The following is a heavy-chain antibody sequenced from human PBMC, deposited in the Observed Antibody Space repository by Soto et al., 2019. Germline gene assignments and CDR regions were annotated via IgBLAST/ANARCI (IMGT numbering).Heavy chain of an antibody. D-gene: IGHD2-21*02. CDR2: IYHSGST. J-gene: IGHJ6*02. V-gene: IGHV4-4*02. Sequence: LSLTCAVSGGSISSSNWWSWVRQPPGKGLEWSGEIYHSGSTNYNPSLKSRVTISLDKSKNQFSLKLSSVTAADKAVYYCARMHIVVVTGIRGSDYYYGMDVWGQGTTVTVSS. CDR1: GGSISSSNW. CDR3: ARMHIVVVTGIRGSDYYYGMDV.